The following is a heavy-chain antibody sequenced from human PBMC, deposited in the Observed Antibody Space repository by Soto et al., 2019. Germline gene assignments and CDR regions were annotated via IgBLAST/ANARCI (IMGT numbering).Heavy chain of an antibody. D-gene: IGHD3-10*01. CDR2: IYHSGST. J-gene: IGHJ5*02. V-gene: IGHV4-31*03. CDR3: ARGSVPGWFEP. Sequence: QVQLQESGPGLVKPSQTLSLTCTVSGGSISSGGYYWSWIRQHPGKGLEWIGYIYHSGSTYYNPSLKSRVTISVDTSKKQFSLKLSSVTAADTGVYYCARGSVPGWFEPWGQGTLVTVSS. CDR1: GGSISSGGYY.